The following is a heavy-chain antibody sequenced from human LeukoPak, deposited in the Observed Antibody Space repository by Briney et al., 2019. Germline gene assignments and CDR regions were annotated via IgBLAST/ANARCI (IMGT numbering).Heavy chain of an antibody. V-gene: IGHV4-61*02. CDR2: IYTSGST. J-gene: IGHJ4*02. CDR1: GGSISSGSYY. CDR3: AIEGGYSSGPTRNFDY. Sequence: SETLSLTCTVSGGSISSGSYYWSWIRQPAGKGLEWIGRIYTSGSTNYNPSLKSRVTISVDTSKNQFSLKLSSVTAADTAVYYCAIEGGYSSGPTRNFDYWGQGTLVTVSS. D-gene: IGHD6-19*01.